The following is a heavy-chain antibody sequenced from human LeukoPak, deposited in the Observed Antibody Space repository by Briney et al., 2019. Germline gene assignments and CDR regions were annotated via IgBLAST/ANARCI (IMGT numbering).Heavy chain of an antibody. CDR3: ARVATMVRGVSTWFDP. J-gene: IGHJ5*02. CDR2: INPNSGGT. V-gene: IGHV1-2*02. D-gene: IGHD3-10*01. Sequence: GASVKVSCKASGYTFTGYYMHWVRQAPGQGLEWMGWINPNSGGTNYAQKFQGRATMTRDTSISTAYMELSRLRSDDTAVYYCARVATMVRGVSTWFDPWGQGTLVTVSS. CDR1: GYTFTGYY.